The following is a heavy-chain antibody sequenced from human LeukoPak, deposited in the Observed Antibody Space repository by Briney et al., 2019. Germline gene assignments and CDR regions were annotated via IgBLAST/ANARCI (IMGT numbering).Heavy chain of an antibody. CDR1: GFTFRNYG. Sequence: GGSLRLSCAASGFTFRNYGMHWVRQATGKGLEWVSFIWSDGNNRFYADSVKGRFTVSRDNSRNMLYLQMDTLRAEDTALYYCAKDPGASVSGFHMDVWGKGTTVIVSS. J-gene: IGHJ6*03. CDR2: IWSDGNNR. D-gene: IGHD2-8*02. CDR3: AKDPGASVSGFHMDV. V-gene: IGHV3-30*02.